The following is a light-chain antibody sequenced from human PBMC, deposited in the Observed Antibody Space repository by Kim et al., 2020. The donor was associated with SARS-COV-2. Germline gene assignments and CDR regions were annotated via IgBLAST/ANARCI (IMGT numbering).Light chain of an antibody. CDR3: QYYNGSFT. CDR2: ATS. Sequence: EIVLTQSPGTLSLSPGETVTHSCRASQRISNNYLVWYQQRPGQAPRLLIYATSRRDSGIPARFSGGGSGTDFTLTISGLQSEDFAVYYCQYYNGSFTFGGGTKVDIK. CDR1: QRISNNY. J-gene: IGKJ4*01. V-gene: IGKV3-20*01.